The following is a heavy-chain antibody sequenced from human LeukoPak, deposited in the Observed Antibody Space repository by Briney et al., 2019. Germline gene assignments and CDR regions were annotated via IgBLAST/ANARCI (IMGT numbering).Heavy chain of an antibody. CDR1: GFTFSSYW. CDR2: IKQDGSEK. Sequence: GGSLRLSCAASGFTFSSYWMSWVRQAPGKGLEWVANIKQDGSEKYYVDSVKGRFTISRDNAKNSLYLQMNSLRAEDTAVYYCARGLRGLHSTHFDYWGQGTLVTVS. V-gene: IGHV3-7*03. CDR3: ARGLRGLHSTHFDY. J-gene: IGHJ4*02. D-gene: IGHD2/OR15-2a*01.